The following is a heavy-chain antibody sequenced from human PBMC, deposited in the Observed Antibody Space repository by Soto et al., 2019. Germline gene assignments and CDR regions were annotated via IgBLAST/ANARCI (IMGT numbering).Heavy chain of an antibody. CDR2: ISYDGSNK. CDR3: AKPLGSSSSGDY. CDR1: GFTFSSYG. D-gene: IGHD6-6*01. Sequence: QVQLVESGGGVVQPGRSLRLSCAASGFTFSSYGMHWVRQAPGKGLEWVAVISYDGSNKYYADSVKGRFTISRDNSKNMLYLQMNSLRAEDTAVYYCAKPLGSSSSGDYWGQGTLVTVSS. V-gene: IGHV3-30*18. J-gene: IGHJ4*02.